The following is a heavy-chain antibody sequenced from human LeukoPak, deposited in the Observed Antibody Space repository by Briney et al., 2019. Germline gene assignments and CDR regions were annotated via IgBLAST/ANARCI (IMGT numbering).Heavy chain of an antibody. D-gene: IGHD5-24*01. J-gene: IGHJ4*02. CDR1: GDSISSSSYY. V-gene: IGHV4-39*07. CDR3: ARVKTYSEMATTHTPFFDY. Sequence: SETLSLTCTVSGDSISSSSYYWGWIRQPPGKGLEWIGNIYYTGRTYYNPSLKSRITISVDTSKNQFSLKLSSVTAADTAVYYCARVKTYSEMATTHTPFFDYWGQGTLVTVSS. CDR2: IYYTGRT.